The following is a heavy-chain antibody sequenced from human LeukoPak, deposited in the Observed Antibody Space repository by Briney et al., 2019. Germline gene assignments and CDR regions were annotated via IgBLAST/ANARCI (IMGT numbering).Heavy chain of an antibody. CDR1: GFTFSSYE. V-gene: IGHV3-48*03. D-gene: IGHD2-2*01. Sequence: GGSLRLSCAASGFTFSSYEMNWVRQAPGKGLEWVSYISSRGSTIYYADSVKGRFTISRDNAKNSLYLQMNSLRAEDTAVYYCARDQVVPAARGVYYYYGMDVWGKGTTVTVSS. J-gene: IGHJ6*04. CDR2: ISSRGSTI. CDR3: ARDQVVPAARGVYYYYGMDV.